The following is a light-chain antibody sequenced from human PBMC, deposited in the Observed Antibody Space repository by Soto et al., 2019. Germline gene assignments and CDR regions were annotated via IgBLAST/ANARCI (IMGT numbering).Light chain of an antibody. V-gene: IGKV1-5*03. CDR1: QSISSW. J-gene: IGKJ1*01. CDR2: EAS. CDR3: QHYKESST. Sequence: DIQMTQSPSTLPASVGDRVTITCRASQSISSWLAWYQQKPGKAPKLLIYEASSSEIGVPPRFSGSGFGTEFTLTTSSLQTDDFATYFCQHYKESSTFGQGTRLEIK.